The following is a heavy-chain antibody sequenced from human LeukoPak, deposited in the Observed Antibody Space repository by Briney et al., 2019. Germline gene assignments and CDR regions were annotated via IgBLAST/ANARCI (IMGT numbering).Heavy chain of an antibody. Sequence: SETLSLTCTVSGGSISSSSYYWGWIRQPPGKGLEWIGSIYYSGSTYYNPSLKSRVTISVDTSKNQFSLKLSSVTAADTAVYYCARDYNSYYYYMDVWGKGTTVTISS. V-gene: IGHV4-39*07. CDR3: ARDYNSYYYYMDV. J-gene: IGHJ6*03. D-gene: IGHD1-1*01. CDR1: GGSISSSSYY. CDR2: IYYSGST.